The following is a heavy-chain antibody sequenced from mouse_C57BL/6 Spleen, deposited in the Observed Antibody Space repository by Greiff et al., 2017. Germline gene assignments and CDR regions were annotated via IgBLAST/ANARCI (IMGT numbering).Heavy chain of an antibody. V-gene: IGHV1-69*01. D-gene: IGHD2-2*01. Sequence: VQLQQPGAELVMPGASVKLSCKASGYTFTSYWMHWVKQRPGQGLEWIGEIDPSDSYTNYNQKFKGKSTLTVDKSSSTAYMQLSSLTSEDSAVYYCARGGWLRQKGYAMDYWGQGTSVTVSS. CDR1: GYTFTSYW. CDR3: ARGGWLRQKGYAMDY. CDR2: IDPSDSYT. J-gene: IGHJ4*01.